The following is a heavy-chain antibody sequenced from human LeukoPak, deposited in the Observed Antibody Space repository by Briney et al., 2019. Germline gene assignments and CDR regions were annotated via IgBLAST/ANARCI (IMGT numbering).Heavy chain of an antibody. Sequence: PGGSLRLSCAASGFTFSSYAMSWVRQAPGKGLEWVSAISGSGGSTYYADSVKGRFTISRDNSKNTLHLQMNSLRAEDTAVYYCAKDTDYSNYMPFDYWGQGTLVTVSS. CDR1: GFTFSSYA. CDR3: AKDTDYSNYMPFDY. V-gene: IGHV3-23*01. CDR2: ISGSGGST. D-gene: IGHD4-11*01. J-gene: IGHJ4*02.